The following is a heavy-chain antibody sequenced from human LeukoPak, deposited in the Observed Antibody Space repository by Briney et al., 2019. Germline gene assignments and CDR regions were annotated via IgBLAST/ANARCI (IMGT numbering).Heavy chain of an antibody. J-gene: IGHJ6*03. CDR3: ARERRQLGYYYYYMDV. CDR1: GGSISIYY. Sequence: SETLSLTCTVSGGSISIYYWSWIRQHPGKGLEWIGYIYYSGSTYYNPSLKSRVTISVDTSKNQFSLKLSSVTAADTAVYYCARERRQLGYYYYYMDVWGKGTTVTVSS. D-gene: IGHD6-6*01. CDR2: IYYSGST. V-gene: IGHV4-59*06.